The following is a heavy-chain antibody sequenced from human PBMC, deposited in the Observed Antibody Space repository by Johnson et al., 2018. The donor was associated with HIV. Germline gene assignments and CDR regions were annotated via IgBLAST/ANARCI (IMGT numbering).Heavy chain of an antibody. CDR2: ISYDGSNK. Sequence: VQLVESGGGVVQPGRSLRLSCAASGFTFSSYAMHWVRQAPGTGLEWVAVISYDGSNKYYADSVKGRFTISRDNSKNTLYLQMNSLRAEDTAVYYCARDERRIAASGTRGDAFDIWGQGTMVTVSS. D-gene: IGHD6-13*01. V-gene: IGHV3-30*04. J-gene: IGHJ3*02. CDR1: GFTFSSYA. CDR3: ARDERRIAASGTRGDAFDI.